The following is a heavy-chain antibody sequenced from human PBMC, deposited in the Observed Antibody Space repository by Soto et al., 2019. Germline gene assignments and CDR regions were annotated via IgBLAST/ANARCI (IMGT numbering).Heavy chain of an antibody. J-gene: IGHJ4*02. D-gene: IGHD2-15*01. CDR2: ISYDGSNK. V-gene: IGHV3-30*18. CDR1: GFTFSSYG. Sequence: VGSLRLSCAASGFTFSSYGMHWVRQAPGKGLEWVAVISYDGSNKYYADSVKGRFTISRDNSKNTLYLQMNSLRAEDTAVYYCAKDTSSWDCSGGSCYSFYFDYWGQGTLVTVSS. CDR3: AKDTSSWDCSGGSCYSFYFDY.